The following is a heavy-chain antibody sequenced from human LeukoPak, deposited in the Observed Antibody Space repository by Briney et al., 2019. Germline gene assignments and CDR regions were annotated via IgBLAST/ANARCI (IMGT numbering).Heavy chain of an antibody. V-gene: IGHV3-23*01. CDR1: GFTFSSYA. J-gene: IGHJ4*02. CDR3: ARVLAYYFDY. Sequence: GGSLRLSCGASGFTFSSYAMSWVRQAPGKGLEWVSAIGSGTYYADSVKGRFTISRDNSKNTLYLQMNSLRAEDTAVYYCARVLAYYFDYWGQGTLVTVSS. CDR2: IGSGT.